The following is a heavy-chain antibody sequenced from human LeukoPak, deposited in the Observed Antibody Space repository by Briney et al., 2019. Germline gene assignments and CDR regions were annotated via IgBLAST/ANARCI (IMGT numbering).Heavy chain of an antibody. Sequence: GASVKVSCKASGYTFTSYGISWVRQAPGQGLEWMGWISAYNGNTNYAQELQGRVTMTTDTSTSTAYMELRSLRSDDTAVYYCARERYYYGSGSYNDYWGQGTLVTVSS. CDR1: GYTFTSYG. CDR3: ARERYYYGSGSYNDY. D-gene: IGHD3-10*01. V-gene: IGHV1-18*01. CDR2: ISAYNGNT. J-gene: IGHJ4*02.